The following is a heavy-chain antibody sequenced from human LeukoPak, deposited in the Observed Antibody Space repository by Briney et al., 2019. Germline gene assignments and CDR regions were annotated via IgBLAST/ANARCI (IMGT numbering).Heavy chain of an antibody. Sequence: GASVKVSCKASGGTFSSYAISWVRQAPGQGLEWKGRIIPILGIANYAQKFQGRVTITADKSTSTAYMELSSLRSEDTAVYYCARDHLLPFDYWGQGTLVTVSS. CDR2: IIPILGIA. J-gene: IGHJ4*02. D-gene: IGHD1-26*01. V-gene: IGHV1-69*04. CDR1: GGTFSSYA. CDR3: ARDHLLPFDY.